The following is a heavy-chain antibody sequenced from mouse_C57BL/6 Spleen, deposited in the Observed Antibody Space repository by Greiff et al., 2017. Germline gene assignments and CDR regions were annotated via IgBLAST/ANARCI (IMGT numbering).Heavy chain of an antibody. Sequence: QVQLQQSGAELVRPGTSVKVSCKASGYAFTNYLIEWVKQRPGQGLEWIGVINPGSGGTNYNEKFKGKATLPADKSSSTAYMQLSSLTSEDSAVXFCARSGDGLFAYWGQGTLVTVSA. CDR1: GYAFTNYL. V-gene: IGHV1-54*01. J-gene: IGHJ3*01. CDR2: INPGSGGT. D-gene: IGHD2-3*01. CDR3: ARSGDGLFAY.